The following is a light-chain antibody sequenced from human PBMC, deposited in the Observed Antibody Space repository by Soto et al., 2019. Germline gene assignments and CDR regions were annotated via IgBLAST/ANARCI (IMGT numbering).Light chain of an antibody. CDR2: EVN. Sequence: QSVLTQPPSASGSPGQSVTISCTGTTRDVGGYNYVSWYQLHPGKVPKLIISEVNKRPSGVPDRFSGSKSGSTASLTVSGLQAEDEADYFCSSYAGSKNFILFGGGTKLTVL. V-gene: IGLV2-8*01. CDR1: TRDVGGYNY. CDR3: SSYAGSKNFIL. J-gene: IGLJ2*01.